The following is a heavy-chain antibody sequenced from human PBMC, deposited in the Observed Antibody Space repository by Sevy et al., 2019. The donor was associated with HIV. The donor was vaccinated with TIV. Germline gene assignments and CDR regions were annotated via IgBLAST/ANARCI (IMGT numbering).Heavy chain of an antibody. J-gene: IGHJ4*02. D-gene: IGHD3-22*01. V-gene: IGHV3-23*01. CDR3: ARKYDSSGYFDY. CDR1: GFTFSSYA. CDR2: ISGSGGSGVKT. Sequence: GGSLRLSCAASGFTFSSYAMNWVRQAPGKGLEWVSGISGSGGSGVKTNYAESVKGRFTISRDDSKNSLYLQLNSLRAEDTAIYYCARKYDSSGYFDYWGQGTLVTVSS.